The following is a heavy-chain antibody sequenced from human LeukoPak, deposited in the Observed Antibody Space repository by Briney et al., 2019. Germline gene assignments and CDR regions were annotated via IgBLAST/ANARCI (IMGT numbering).Heavy chain of an antibody. J-gene: IGHJ5*02. V-gene: IGHV1-46*01. CDR1: GGTFSSYA. CDR2: INPSGGGT. D-gene: IGHD2-8*01. Sequence: ASVKVSCTASGGTFSSYAISWVRQAPGQGLEWMGVINPSGGGTSYAQKFQGRVTMTRDTSTSTVYMDLRSLRSEDTAVYFCARDMLAVPSNWFDPWGQGTLVTVSS. CDR3: ARDMLAVPSNWFDP.